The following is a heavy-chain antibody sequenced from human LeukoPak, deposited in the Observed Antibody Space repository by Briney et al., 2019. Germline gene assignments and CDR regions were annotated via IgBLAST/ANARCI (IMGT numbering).Heavy chain of an antibody. CDR3: ANDFRVSY. J-gene: IGHJ4*02. D-gene: IGHD2/OR15-2a*01. CDR1: GLTFSTNA. V-gene: IGHV3-23*01. CDR2: IRGSGDDT. Sequence: PGGSLRLSCAASGLTFSTNAMAWVRQAPGKGLEWVSAIRGSGDDTYYADSVKGRFTISRDNSKNTLSLQMNSLRAEDTAVYYCANDFRVSYWSQGTLVTVSS.